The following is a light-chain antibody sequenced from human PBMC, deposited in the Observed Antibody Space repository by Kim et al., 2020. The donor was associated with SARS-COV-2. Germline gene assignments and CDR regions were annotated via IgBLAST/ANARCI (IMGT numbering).Light chain of an antibody. V-gene: IGKV3-20*01. CDR2: GAS. CDR1: QSVSASS. J-gene: IGKJ2*01. Sequence: SPGERATLSCRASQSVSASSVGWYQQKPGQGPRLLIYGASSRATGIPDRVTGSGSGKDFTLTISRLEPEDFAVYYCQQYGSSPLYTFGQGTKLEI. CDR3: QQYGSSPLYT.